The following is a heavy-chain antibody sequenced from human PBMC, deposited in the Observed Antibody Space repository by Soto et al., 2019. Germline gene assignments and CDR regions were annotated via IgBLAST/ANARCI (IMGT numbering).Heavy chain of an antibody. CDR3: AIPLPKQQLVRGAFDH. V-gene: IGHV1-69*01. CDR2: SIPVFGTA. J-gene: IGHJ4*02. Sequence: QVQLVQSGAEAQKPGSSVKLSCKTSGGTFRNYAINWVRQAPGQGLEWMGGSIPVFGTANYAQTFQGRFTITADESTSTAYMELSSLRSEDTAVYYCAIPLPKQQLVRGAFDHWGQGTLVTVAS. D-gene: IGHD6-13*01. CDR1: GGTFRNYA.